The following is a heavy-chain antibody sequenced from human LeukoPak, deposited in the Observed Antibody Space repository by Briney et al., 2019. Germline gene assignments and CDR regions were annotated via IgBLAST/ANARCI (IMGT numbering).Heavy chain of an antibody. V-gene: IGHV1-8*03. D-gene: IGHD5-24*01. CDR3: ARDQEMATPDAFDI. J-gene: IGHJ3*02. CDR2: MNPNSGNT. Sequence: ASVKVSCKASGYTFTSYDINWVRQATGQGLEWMGWMNPNSGNTGYAQKFQGRVTITRNTSISTAYMELSSLRSEDTAVYYCARDQEMATPDAFDIWGQGTMVTVSS. CDR1: GYTFTSYD.